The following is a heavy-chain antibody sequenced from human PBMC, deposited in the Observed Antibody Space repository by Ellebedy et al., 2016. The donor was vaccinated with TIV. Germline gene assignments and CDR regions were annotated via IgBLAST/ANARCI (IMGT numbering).Heavy chain of an antibody. CDR1: GYTFTSYG. Sequence: ASVKVSXKASGYTFTSYGISWVRQAPGQGLEWMGWISAYNGNTNYAQKLQGRVTMTTDTSTSTAYMELRSLRSDDTAVYYCARKGLRNHYYYGMDVWGQGTTVTVSS. V-gene: IGHV1-18*04. CDR3: ARKGLRNHYYYGMDV. CDR2: ISAYNGNT. J-gene: IGHJ6*02. D-gene: IGHD4-17*01.